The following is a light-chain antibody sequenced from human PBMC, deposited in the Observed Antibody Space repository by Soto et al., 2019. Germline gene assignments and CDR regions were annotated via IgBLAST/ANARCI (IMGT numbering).Light chain of an antibody. V-gene: IGKV2-28*01. CDR1: QSLLHSNGYNY. CDR3: MQSLQTPLT. J-gene: IGKJ1*01. CDR2: WGS. Sequence: DIVMTQSPLSLPVTPGQPASISCRSSQSLLHSNGYNYLDWYLQKPGQSPQLLIYWGSNRASGVPDRVSGSGSGTDLTLNISGVEADDVGCDYCMQSLQTPLTCGQGTKVEIK.